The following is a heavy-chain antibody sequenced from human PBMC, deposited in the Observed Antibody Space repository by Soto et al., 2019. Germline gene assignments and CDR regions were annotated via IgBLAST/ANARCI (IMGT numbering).Heavy chain of an antibody. V-gene: IGHV3-48*01. CDR1: GFTFSSYS. D-gene: IGHD3-10*01. CDR3: ARESRPGPDSLWFGELLYGGWYFDY. Sequence: EVQLVESGGGLVQPGGSLRLSCAASGFTFSSYSMNWVRQAPGKGLEWVSYISSSSSTIYYADSVKGRFTISRDNAKNSLYLQMNSLRAEDTAVYYCARESRPGPDSLWFGELLYGGWYFDYWGQGTLVTVSS. J-gene: IGHJ4*02. CDR2: ISSSSSTI.